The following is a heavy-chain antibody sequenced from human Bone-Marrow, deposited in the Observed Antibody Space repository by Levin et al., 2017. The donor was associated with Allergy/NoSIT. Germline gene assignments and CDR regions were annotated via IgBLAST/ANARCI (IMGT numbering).Heavy chain of an antibody. CDR2: VCWNGRAI. D-gene: IGHD5-12*01. CDR3: VRDDRGGYDSLFDH. J-gene: IGHJ4*02. V-gene: IGHV3-9*01. CDR1: GFTVDDYA. Sequence: LSGGSLRLSCTVSGFTVDDYAIHWVRQAPGKGLEWVSVVCWNGRAIGYADSVKGRFIISRDFTYNYLYLQMDSLIPADTAFYYCVRDDRGGYDSLFDHWGQGTLVTVSS.